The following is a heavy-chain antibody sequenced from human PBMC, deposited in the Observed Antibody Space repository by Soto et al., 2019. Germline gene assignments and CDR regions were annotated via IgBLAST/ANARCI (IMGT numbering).Heavy chain of an antibody. D-gene: IGHD6-19*01. Sequence: QVQLVESGGGVVQPGRSLRLSCAASGFTFSSYGMHWVRQAPGKGLEWVAVISYDGSNKYYADSVKGRFTISRDNSKNTLYLQMNSLRAEDTAVYYCAKDRGLRQWRCLDYWGQGTLVTVSS. J-gene: IGHJ4*02. CDR2: ISYDGSNK. CDR1: GFTFSSYG. V-gene: IGHV3-30*18. CDR3: AKDRGLRQWRCLDY.